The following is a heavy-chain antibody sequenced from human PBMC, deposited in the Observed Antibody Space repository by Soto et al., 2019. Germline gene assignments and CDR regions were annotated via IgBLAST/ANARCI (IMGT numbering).Heavy chain of an antibody. CDR1: GFTFSSYA. V-gene: IGHV3-23*01. J-gene: IGHJ6*02. CDR2: ISGSGGST. D-gene: IGHD5-12*01. CDR3: AKRGYSGYDPKGPYYYYYGMDV. Sequence: PGGSLRLSCAASGFTFSSYAMSWVRQAPGKGLEWVSAISGSGGSTYYADSVKGRFTISRDNSKNTLYLQMNSLRAEDTAVYYCAKRGYSGYDPKGPYYYYYGMDVWGHGTTVTVSS.